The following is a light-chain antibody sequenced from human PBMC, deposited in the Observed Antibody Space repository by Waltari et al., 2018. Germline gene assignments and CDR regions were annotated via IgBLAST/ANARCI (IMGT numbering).Light chain of an antibody. V-gene: IGKV4-1*01. CDR1: QSVLYSSNNKNY. J-gene: IGKJ3*01. CDR3: QQYYSTPFT. CDR2: WAS. Sequence: DIVMTQSPDSLAVSLGERATLNCKSSQSVLYSSNNKNYLAWYQQKPGQPPKLLIYWASTRESGVPDRFSGSGSGTDFTLTISSLQAEDVAVYYCQQYYSTPFTFDPGTKVDIK.